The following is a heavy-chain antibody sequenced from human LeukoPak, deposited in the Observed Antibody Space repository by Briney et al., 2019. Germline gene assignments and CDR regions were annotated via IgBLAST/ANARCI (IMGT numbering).Heavy chain of an antibody. Sequence: GGSLRLSCAASGFTFSSYSMNWVRQAPGKGLEWVSYISSGSSSRYYADSVKGRFTISRDNAKNSLYLQMNSLRAEDTAVYFCARLRYYAVDVWGQGTTVIVSS. CDR1: GFTFSSYS. J-gene: IGHJ6*02. CDR2: ISSGSSSR. CDR3: ARLRYYAVDV. V-gene: IGHV3-48*01.